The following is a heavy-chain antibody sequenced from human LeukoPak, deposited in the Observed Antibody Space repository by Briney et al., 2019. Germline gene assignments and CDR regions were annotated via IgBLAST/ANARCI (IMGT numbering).Heavy chain of an antibody. CDR2: IIGSGSST. D-gene: IGHD6-19*01. Sequence: GGSLRLSCAASGFTFSSYAMSWVRQAPGKGLEWVSAIIGSGSSTYYADSVKGRFTISRDNSKNTLFLQMNSLRAEDTAVYYCAKDIAVAGNYYYGMDVWGQGTTVTVSS. CDR1: GFTFSSYA. V-gene: IGHV3-23*01. CDR3: AKDIAVAGNYYYGMDV. J-gene: IGHJ6*02.